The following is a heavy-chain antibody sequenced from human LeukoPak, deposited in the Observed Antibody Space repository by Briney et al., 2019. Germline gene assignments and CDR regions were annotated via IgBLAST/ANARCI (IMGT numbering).Heavy chain of an antibody. D-gene: IGHD2-21*02. CDR3: ARQPGVTAKSWYFDL. V-gene: IGHV5-51*01. CDR2: IHPGDSHT. Sequence: GESLTISCEGSGYTFTKYWIGWVRQMPGKGLEWMGIIHPGDSHTWYSPSFQGQVTISADKSISMAYPQWSSLKASDTAMYFCARQPGVTAKSWYFDLWGRGTLVTVSS. J-gene: IGHJ2*01. CDR1: GYTFTKYW.